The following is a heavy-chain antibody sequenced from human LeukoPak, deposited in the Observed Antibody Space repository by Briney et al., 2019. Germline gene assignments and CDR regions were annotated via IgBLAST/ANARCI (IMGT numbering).Heavy chain of an antibody. J-gene: IGHJ4*02. CDR3: ARGHSSGNPDPFDY. Sequence: PGGSLRLSCAASGFTFSSNYMSWVRQAPGKGLEWVSVIYSGGAIHYADSVKGRFTISRDNSKNTLYLQMNSLRAEDTAMYYCARGHSSGNPDPFDYWGQGTLVTVSS. D-gene: IGHD6-19*01. V-gene: IGHV3-53*01. CDR1: GFTFSSNY. CDR2: IYSGGAI.